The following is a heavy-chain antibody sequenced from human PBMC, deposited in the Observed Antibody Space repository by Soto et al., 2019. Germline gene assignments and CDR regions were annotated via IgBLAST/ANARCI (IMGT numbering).Heavy chain of an antibody. Sequence: LQESGPGLVKPSETLSLTCTVSGDPSSSYYWGWIRQPPGKGLHWIAYINNVGRTNYNPSLKGRVTISLDTTKNHLSLSLTSVTAADTAVYYCARSFCRDAIRCNWFDPWGQGTLVTVSS. CDR1: GDPSSSYY. CDR3: ARSFCRDAIRCNWFDP. J-gene: IGHJ5*02. CDR2: INNVGRT. D-gene: IGHD2-8*01. V-gene: IGHV4-59*01.